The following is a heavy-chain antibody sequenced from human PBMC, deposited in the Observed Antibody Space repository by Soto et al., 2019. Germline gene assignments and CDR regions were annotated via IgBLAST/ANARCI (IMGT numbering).Heavy chain of an antibody. CDR2: FYYSGST. J-gene: IGHJ6*02. D-gene: IGHD6-6*01. Sequence: PSETLSLTCTVSGGSISSTSYYWVWIRQPPGKGLEWIGSFYYSGSTYYNQSLKSRVTISLDTSKNQFSLKLSSVTAADTAVYYCARGSSIAVLYYGMDVWGQGTTVTVAS. CDR1: GGSISSTSYY. V-gene: IGHV4-39*07. CDR3: ARGSSIAVLYYGMDV.